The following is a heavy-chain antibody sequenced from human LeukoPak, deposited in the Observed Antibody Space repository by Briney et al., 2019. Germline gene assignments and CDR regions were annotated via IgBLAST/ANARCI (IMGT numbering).Heavy chain of an antibody. V-gene: IGHV3-11*04. J-gene: IGHJ6*03. CDR2: ISSSGSTI. CDR3: AKAHDDSSGYYYGYYYYYMDV. Sequence: GGSLRLSCAASGFTFSDYYMSWIRQAPGKGLEWVSYISSSGSTIYYADSVKGRFTISRDNAKNSLYLQMNSLRAEDTAVYYCAKAHDDSSGYYYGYYYYYMDVWGKGTTVTVSS. CDR1: GFTFSDYY. D-gene: IGHD3-22*01.